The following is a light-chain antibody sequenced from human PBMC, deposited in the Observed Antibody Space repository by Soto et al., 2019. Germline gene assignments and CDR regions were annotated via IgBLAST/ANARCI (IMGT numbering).Light chain of an antibody. CDR2: DAS. V-gene: IGKV3-11*01. J-gene: IGKJ4*01. Sequence: EIVLRQSPATLSLSPGDTATLSCRASQSVSNFLGWYQQKPGQAPRLLIYDASNRAAGIPARFSGSGSGTDFTLTISNLEPEDFAVYFCQQHGNWPLTFGGGTKVDIK. CDR3: QQHGNWPLT. CDR1: QSVSNF.